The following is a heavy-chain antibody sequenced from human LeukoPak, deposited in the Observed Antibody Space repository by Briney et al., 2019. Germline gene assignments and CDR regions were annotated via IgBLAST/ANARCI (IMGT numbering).Heavy chain of an antibody. CDR2: ISGSGGST. V-gene: IGHV3-23*01. Sequence: GGSLRLSCAASGFTFSSYAMSWVRQAPGKGLEWVSAISGSGGSTYYADSVKGRFTISRDNSKNTLYLQMNSLRAEDTAVYYCARGTEFWSGYYDYWGQGTLVTVSS. D-gene: IGHD3-3*01. J-gene: IGHJ4*02. CDR1: GFTFSSYA. CDR3: ARGTEFWSGYYDY.